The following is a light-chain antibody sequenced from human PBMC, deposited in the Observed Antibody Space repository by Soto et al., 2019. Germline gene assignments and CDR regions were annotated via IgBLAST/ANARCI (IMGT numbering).Light chain of an antibody. CDR2: AAS. Sequence: DIQMTESPSSLSASLGDRVTITCLASQSISSYLNWYQQKPGKAPKLLIYAASSLQSGVPSMFSGSGSGKDFTITISSLQPEDVATYYCQQSYSTPLTFGQVTKVDIK. J-gene: IGKJ1*01. CDR3: QQSYSTPLT. V-gene: IGKV1-39*01. CDR1: QSISSY.